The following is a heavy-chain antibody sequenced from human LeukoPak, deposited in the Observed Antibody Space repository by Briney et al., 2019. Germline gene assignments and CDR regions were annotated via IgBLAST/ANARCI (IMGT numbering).Heavy chain of an antibody. CDR1: GDSIHSVYYY. CDR2: VYFDGET. Sequence: SETLSLTCTVSGDSIHSVYYYWGWLRQSPGKGLEWIGSVYFDGETSYSPSLKSRVTISVDTSKNQFSLKLSSVTAADTAVYYCATKFPVVTAGPSYFDYWGQGTLVTVSS. CDR3: ATKFPVVTAGPSYFDY. J-gene: IGHJ4*02. D-gene: IGHD2-21*02. V-gene: IGHV4-39*07.